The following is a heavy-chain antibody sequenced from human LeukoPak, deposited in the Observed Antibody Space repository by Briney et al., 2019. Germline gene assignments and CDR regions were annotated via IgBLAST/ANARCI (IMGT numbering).Heavy chain of an antibody. V-gene: IGHV3-48*04. CDR1: GFIFSSYS. D-gene: IGHD3-16*01. CDR3: ARELNGYGYYFFDY. CDR2: ISSSTNTI. Sequence: GGSLRLSCAASGFIFSSYSMNWVRQAPGKGLEWVSYISSSTNTIYYADSVKGRFTISRDNAKNSLYLQMNGLGAEDTAVYYCARELNGYGYYFFDYWGPGTLVTVSS. J-gene: IGHJ4*02.